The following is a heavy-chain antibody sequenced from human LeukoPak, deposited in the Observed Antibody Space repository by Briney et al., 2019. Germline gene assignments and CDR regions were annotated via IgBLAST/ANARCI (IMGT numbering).Heavy chain of an antibody. CDR2: FDPEDGET. CDR3: ATKTLDRMVVTALDY. CDR1: GYTLTELS. J-gene: IGHJ4*02. Sequence: ASVKVSCKVSGYTLTELSMHWVRQAPGKGLEWTGGFDPEDGETIYAQKFQGRVTMTEDPSTDTAYMELSSLRSEDTAVYYCATKTLDRMVVTALDYWGQGTLVTVSS. D-gene: IGHD2-21*02. V-gene: IGHV1-24*01.